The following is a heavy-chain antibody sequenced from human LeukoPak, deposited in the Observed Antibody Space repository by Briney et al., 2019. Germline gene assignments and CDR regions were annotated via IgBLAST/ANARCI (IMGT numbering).Heavy chain of an antibody. CDR1: GYTFTSYD. J-gene: IGHJ4*02. Sequence: GASVKVSCKASGYTFTSYDINWVRQATGQGLEWMGWMNPNSGNTAYAQNFQGRFTITRNTSISTAYMELSSLRSEDTAVYYCARVGLDCSGGSCLGENSFDYCGQGTLVTVSS. V-gene: IGHV1-8*03. CDR2: MNPNSGNT. CDR3: ARVGLDCSGGSCLGENSFDY. D-gene: IGHD2-15*01.